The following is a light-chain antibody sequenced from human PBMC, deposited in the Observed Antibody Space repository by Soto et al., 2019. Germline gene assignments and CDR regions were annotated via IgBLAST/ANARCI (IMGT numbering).Light chain of an antibody. CDR2: EGS. CDR3: CSYTGSSTYYV. Sequence: QSALTQPASVSGSPGQSITISCTGTSSDVGSYNLVSWYQQHPGKAPKLMIYEGSKRPSGVSNRFSGSKSGNTASLTISGLQAEDEADYYCCSYTGSSTYYVFATGTKVTVL. CDR1: SSDVGSYNL. J-gene: IGLJ1*01. V-gene: IGLV2-23*01.